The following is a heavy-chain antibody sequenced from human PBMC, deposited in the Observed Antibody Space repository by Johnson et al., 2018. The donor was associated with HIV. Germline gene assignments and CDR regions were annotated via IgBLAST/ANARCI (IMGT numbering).Heavy chain of an antibody. J-gene: IGHJ3*01. D-gene: IGHD3-3*01. CDR2: INSDGSST. V-gene: IGHV3-66*02. CDR3: ATGYYNFWGAYSHDAFDL. Sequence: VQLVESGGGLVQPGGSLRLSCSASGFSVSSNYMTWVRQAPGKGLVWVSRINSDGSSTSYADSVKGRFTISRDNSKNTLYLQMNSLRVEDTAVYYCATGYYNFWGAYSHDAFDLWGQGTMVAVSS. CDR1: GFSVSSNY.